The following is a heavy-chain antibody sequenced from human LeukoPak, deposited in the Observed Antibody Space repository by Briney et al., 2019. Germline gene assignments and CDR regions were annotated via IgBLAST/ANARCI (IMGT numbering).Heavy chain of an antibody. J-gene: IGHJ4*02. V-gene: IGHV4-59*01. CDR2: IYYSGST. CDR3: ARAPFYYDILTGYSPYYFDY. D-gene: IGHD3-9*01. CDR1: GGSISSYY. Sequence: PSETLSLTCTVSGGSISSYYWSWIRQPPGKGLEWIGYIYYSGSTNYNPSLKSRVTISVDTSKNQFSLKLSSVTAADTAVYYCARAPFYYDILTGYSPYYFDYWGQGTLVTVSS.